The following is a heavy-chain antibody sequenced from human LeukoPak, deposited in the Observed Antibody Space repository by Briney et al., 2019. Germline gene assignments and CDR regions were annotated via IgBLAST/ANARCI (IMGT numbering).Heavy chain of an antibody. CDR2: VYYSGHT. J-gene: IGHJ3*02. Sequence: SETLSLTCTVSGGSISSYFWSWIRQPPGKGLEWIGCVYYSGHTNYNPSLKSRVTISVDTSKNQFSLKLSSVTAADTAVYYCATYDYGGAFDIWGQGTMVTVSS. CDR3: ATYDYGGAFDI. V-gene: IGHV4-59*01. D-gene: IGHD4-17*01. CDR1: GGSISSYF.